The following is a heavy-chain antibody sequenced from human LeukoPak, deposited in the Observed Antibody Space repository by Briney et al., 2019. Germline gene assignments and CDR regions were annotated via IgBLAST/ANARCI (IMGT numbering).Heavy chain of an antibody. J-gene: IGHJ6*02. Sequence: SVKVSCKASGGTFISYAISGVRQAPGQGLEWMGGIIPIFGIADYAQKFQGRVTITADKSTSTASMELSSLRSEDTAVYYCARDRRVVAEEYYYYYYGMDVWGQGTTVTVSS. CDR2: IIPIFGIA. V-gene: IGHV1-69*10. CDR3: ARDRRVVAEEYYYYYYGMDV. CDR1: GGTFISYA. D-gene: IGHD3-22*01.